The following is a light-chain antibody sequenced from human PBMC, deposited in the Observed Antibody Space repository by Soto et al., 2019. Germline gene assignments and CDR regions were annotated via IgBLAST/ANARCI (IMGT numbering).Light chain of an antibody. V-gene: IGKV1-5*03. Sequence: DIQMTQSPSTLSASVGDRVTITCRASQSISSWLAWYQHKPGKAPKLLIYKASSLESGVPSMFSGSGSGTEVTLTISSLQPDDVSTYYCQEYNSYSYTFGQGTKLEIK. J-gene: IGKJ2*01. CDR3: QEYNSYSYT. CDR1: QSISSW. CDR2: KAS.